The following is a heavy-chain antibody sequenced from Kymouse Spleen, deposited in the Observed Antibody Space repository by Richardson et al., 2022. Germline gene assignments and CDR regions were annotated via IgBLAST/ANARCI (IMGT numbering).Heavy chain of an antibody. Sequence: QVQLQQWGAGLLKPSETLSLTCAVYGGSFSGYYWSWIRQPPGKGLEWIGEINHSGSTNYNPSLKSRVTISVDTSKNQFSLKLSSVTAADTAVYYCARVGYSSGWFAFDIWGQGTMVTVSS. D-gene: IGHD6-19*01. V-gene: IGHV4-34*01. CDR1: GGSFSGYY. J-gene: IGHJ3*02. CDR2: INHSGST. CDR3: ARVGYSSGWFAFDI.